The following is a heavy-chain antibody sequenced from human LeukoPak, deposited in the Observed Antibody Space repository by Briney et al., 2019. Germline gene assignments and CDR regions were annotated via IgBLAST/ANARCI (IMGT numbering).Heavy chain of an antibody. Sequence: ASVKVSCKASGYTFTSYDINWVRQATGQGLEWMGWMSPNSGNTGYAQEFQGRVTMTRNTSISTAYMELSSLRYEDTAVYYCARGSRRISVEGDYWGQGTLVTVSS. CDR3: ARGSRRISVEGDY. V-gene: IGHV1-8*01. D-gene: IGHD3-10*01. CDR2: MSPNSGNT. J-gene: IGHJ4*02. CDR1: GYTFTSYD.